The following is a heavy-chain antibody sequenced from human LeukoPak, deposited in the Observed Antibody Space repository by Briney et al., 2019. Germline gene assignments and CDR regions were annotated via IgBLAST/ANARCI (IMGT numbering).Heavy chain of an antibody. CDR3: ARAPPITMIDY. J-gene: IGHJ4*01. CDR1: GFTFSSYW. CDR2: INSDGSST. V-gene: IGHV3-74*01. D-gene: IGHD3-22*01. Sequence: GGSLRLSCAASGFTFSSYWMHWVRQAPGKGLVWVSRINSDGSSTSHADSVKGRFTISRDNAKNTLYLQMNRLRAEDTAVYYCARAPPITMIDYWGQGTLVTVSS.